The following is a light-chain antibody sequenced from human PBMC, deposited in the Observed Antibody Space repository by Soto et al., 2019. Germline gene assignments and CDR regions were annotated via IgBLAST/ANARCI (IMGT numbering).Light chain of an antibody. CDR1: QSSSSW. J-gene: IGKJ1*01. V-gene: IGKV1-5*01. CDR2: DVS. Sequence: DIQMTQSPSTLSASVGDRVTIACRAIQSSSSWLGWYQQKPGQAPKRLIYDVSSLESGVPSRFSGSGSGTEFTLTISSLQPDDFAPSDGQQYNSYPWRFGKGTKVVIK. CDR3: QQYNSYPWR.